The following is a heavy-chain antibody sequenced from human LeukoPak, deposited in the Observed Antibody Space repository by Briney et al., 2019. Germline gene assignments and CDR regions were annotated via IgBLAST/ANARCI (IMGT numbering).Heavy chain of an antibody. V-gene: IGHV3-9*01. CDR1: GFTFDDYA. Sequence: GGSLRHSCAASGFTFDDYAMHWVRQAPGKGLEWVSGISWNSGSIGYADSVKGRFTISRDNAKNSLYLQMNSLRAEDTALYYCAKGPDSSGKEYFDYWGQGTLVTVSS. D-gene: IGHD6-19*01. CDR3: AKGPDSSGKEYFDY. CDR2: ISWNSGSI. J-gene: IGHJ4*02.